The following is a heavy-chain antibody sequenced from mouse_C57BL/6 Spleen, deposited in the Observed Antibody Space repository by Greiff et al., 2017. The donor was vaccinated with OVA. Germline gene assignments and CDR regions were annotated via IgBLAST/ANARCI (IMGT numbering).Heavy chain of an antibody. CDR2: IYPGDGDT. CDR3: ARKQDGYYLFDY. CDR1: GYAFSSYW. D-gene: IGHD2-3*01. Sequence: QVQLKQSGAELVKPGASVKISCKASGYAFSSYWMNWVKQRPGKGLEWIGQIYPGDGDTNYNGKFKGKATLTADKSSSTAYMQLSSLTSEDSAVYFCARKQDGYYLFDYWGQGTTLTVSS. V-gene: IGHV1-80*01. J-gene: IGHJ2*01.